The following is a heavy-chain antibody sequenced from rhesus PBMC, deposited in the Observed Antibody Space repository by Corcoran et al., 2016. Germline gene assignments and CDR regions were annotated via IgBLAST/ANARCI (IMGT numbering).Heavy chain of an antibody. Sequence: QVQLQESGPGLVKPSETLSPTCTVSGGSISDSYYWNWIRPPPGKGLEWMGRIYGSGGSTSYNPSLKSRVTISKDTSKNQFSLKLSSVTAADTAVYYCARESSYYGLDSWGQGVVVTVSS. CDR1: GGSISDSYY. J-gene: IGHJ6*01. V-gene: IGHV4-147*01. CDR3: ARESSYYGLDS. CDR2: IYGSGGST.